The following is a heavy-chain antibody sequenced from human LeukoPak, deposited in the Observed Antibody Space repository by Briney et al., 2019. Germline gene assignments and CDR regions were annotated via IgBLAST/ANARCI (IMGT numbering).Heavy chain of an antibody. D-gene: IGHD6-19*01. V-gene: IGHV4-39*01. CDR3: ASRAGTREDY. CDR2: IYYSGST. J-gene: IGHJ4*02. CDR1: GGSISSSSFY. Sequence: SETLSLTCTVSGGSISSSSFYWGWIRQPPGKGLEWIGSIYYSGSTYYNPSLKSRVTISVDTSKNQFSLKLSSVTAADTAVYYCASRAGTREDYWGQGTLVTVSS.